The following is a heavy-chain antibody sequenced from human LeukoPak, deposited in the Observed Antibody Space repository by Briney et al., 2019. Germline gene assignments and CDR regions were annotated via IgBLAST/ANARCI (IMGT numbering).Heavy chain of an antibody. CDR1: GGSFSGYY. Sequence: SETLSLTCAVYGGSFSGYYWSWIRQPPGKGLEWIGEINHSGSTNYNPSLKSRVTISVDTSKNQFSLKLSSVTAADTAVYYCARVSPNYGDYPFDYWGQGTLVTVSS. J-gene: IGHJ4*02. CDR3: ARVSPNYGDYPFDY. D-gene: IGHD4-17*01. CDR2: INHSGST. V-gene: IGHV4-34*01.